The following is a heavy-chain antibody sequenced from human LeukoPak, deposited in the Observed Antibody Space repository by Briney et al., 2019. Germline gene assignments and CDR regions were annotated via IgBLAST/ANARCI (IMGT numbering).Heavy chain of an antibody. Sequence: GGSLRLSCAASGLTFSDHYMDWVRQAPGKGLEWVGRIRNKPNGYSTEYAASVKVRFTISRDDSKNSLYLQMNSLKTEDTAVYYCARGDGYNFFDYWGQGTLVTVSS. CDR1: GLTFSDHY. CDR3: ARGDGYNFFDY. D-gene: IGHD5-24*01. J-gene: IGHJ4*02. V-gene: IGHV3-72*01. CDR2: IRNKPNGYST.